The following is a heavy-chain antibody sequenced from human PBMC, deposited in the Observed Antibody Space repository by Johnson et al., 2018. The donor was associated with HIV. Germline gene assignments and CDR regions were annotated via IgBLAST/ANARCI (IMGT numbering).Heavy chain of an antibody. Sequence: VQLVESGGGLVQSGGSLRLSCAASGFSFSTYWMSWVRQAPGKGLEWVANIKQAGSEKDNLDSVKGRFIISRDNARNSVFLQMNSLRAEDTAVYYCARGAYYYLIWGQGTMVTVSS. CDR3: ARGAYYYLI. D-gene: IGHD3-22*01. J-gene: IGHJ3*01. V-gene: IGHV3-7*01. CDR2: IKQAGSEK. CDR1: GFSFSTYW.